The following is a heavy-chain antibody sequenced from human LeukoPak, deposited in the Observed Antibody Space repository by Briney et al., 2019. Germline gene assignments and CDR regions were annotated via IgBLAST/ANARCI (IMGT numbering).Heavy chain of an antibody. CDR3: AREEMGSSYAFDI. CDR2: IIPIFGTA. J-gene: IGHJ3*02. D-gene: IGHD5-24*01. CDR1: GGTFSSYA. V-gene: IGHV1-69*13. Sequence: SVKVSCKASGGTFSSYAISWVRQAPGQGLEWMGGIIPIFGTANYAQKFQGRVTITADESTSTAYMELSSLRSEDTAVYYCAREEMGSSYAFDIWGQGTMVTVSS.